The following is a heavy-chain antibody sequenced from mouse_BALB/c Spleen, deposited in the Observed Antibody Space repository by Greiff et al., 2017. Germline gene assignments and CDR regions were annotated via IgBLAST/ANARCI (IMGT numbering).Heavy chain of an antibody. J-gene: IGHJ3*01. CDR1: GFSLTSYG. CDR3: ARDQDRYDVSWFAY. D-gene: IGHD2-14*01. Sequence: VKLVESGPGLVAPSQSLSITCTVSGFSLTSYGVHWVRQPPGKGLEWLGVIWAGGSTNYNSALMSRLSISKDNSKSQVFLKMNSLQTDDTAMYYCARDQDRYDVSWFAYWGQGTLVTVSA. CDR2: IWAGGST. V-gene: IGHV2-9*02.